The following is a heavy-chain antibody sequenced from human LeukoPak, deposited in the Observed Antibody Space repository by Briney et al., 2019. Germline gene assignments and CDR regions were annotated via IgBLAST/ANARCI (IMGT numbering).Heavy chain of an antibody. CDR2: ISGSGAST. D-gene: IGHD2-21*02. CDR1: GLTFSSYA. V-gene: IGHV3-23*01. Sequence: GGSLRLSCAAHGLTFSSYAMSWVRQAPGKGLEWVSAISGSGASTYSADSVKGRFTISRDNSKNTLYLQMSSLRAEDTAVYYCAKGDDGAVRYYYYCMDVWGKGTTVTVSS. CDR3: AKGDDGAVRYYYYCMDV. J-gene: IGHJ6*03.